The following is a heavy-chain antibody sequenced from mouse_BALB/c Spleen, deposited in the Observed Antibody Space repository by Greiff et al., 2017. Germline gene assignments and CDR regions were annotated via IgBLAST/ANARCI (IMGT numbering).Heavy chain of an antibody. CDR3: ARSTATVFDY. J-gene: IGHJ2*01. CDR2: INPSSGYT. V-gene: IGHV1-4*02. Sequence: VQLQQSAAELARPGASVKMSCKASGYTFTSYTMHWVKQRPGQGLEWIGYINPSSGYTEYNQKFKDKTTLTADKSSSTAYMQLSSLTSEDSAVYYCARSTATVFDYWGQGTTLTVSS. CDR1: GYTFTSYT. D-gene: IGHD1-2*01.